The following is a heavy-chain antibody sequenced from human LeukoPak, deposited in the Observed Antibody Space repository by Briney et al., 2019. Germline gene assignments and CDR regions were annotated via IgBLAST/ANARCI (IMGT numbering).Heavy chain of an antibody. CDR3: ARAYSSSWTGFDY. J-gene: IGHJ4*02. CDR1: GGSISSYY. D-gene: IGHD6-13*01. Sequence: SGTLSLTCTVSGGSISSYYWSWIRQPPGKGLEWIGYIYYSGSTNYNPSLKSRVTISVDTSKNQFSLKLSSVTAADTAVYYCARAYSSSWTGFDYWGQGTLVTVSS. V-gene: IGHV4-59*08. CDR2: IYYSGST.